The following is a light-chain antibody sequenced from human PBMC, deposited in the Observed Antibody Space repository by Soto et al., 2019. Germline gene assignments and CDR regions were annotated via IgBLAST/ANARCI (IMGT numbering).Light chain of an antibody. Sequence: DFQMTQSPSSLSASVGDRVTITCQASQDISDYLNWYQQKPGAAPKLLIYDASNLQAGVTSRFSGSGSGTEFTFTISSLQPEDVATYYCQQYDNIPLTFGGGTKVEIK. CDR3: QQYDNIPLT. J-gene: IGKJ4*01. CDR1: QDISDY. V-gene: IGKV1-33*01. CDR2: DAS.